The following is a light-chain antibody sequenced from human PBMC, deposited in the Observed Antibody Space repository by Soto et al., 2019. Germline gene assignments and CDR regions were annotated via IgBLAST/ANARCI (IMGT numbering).Light chain of an antibody. J-gene: IGKJ1*01. V-gene: IGKV3-20*01. CDR3: QQYGSSPTWT. CDR1: QSVSSNY. CDR2: GAS. Sequence: ESVLTQSPGTLSLSPGERATRSCRASQSVSSNYLAWYHQKPGQAPRLLIYGASTRATGIPDRFSGSGSGTDFTLTISRLEPEDYAVYYCQQYGSSPTWTFCQGTKVEIK.